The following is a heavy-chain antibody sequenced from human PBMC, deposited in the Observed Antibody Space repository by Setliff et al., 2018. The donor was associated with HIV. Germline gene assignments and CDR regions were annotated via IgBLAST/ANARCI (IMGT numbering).Heavy chain of an antibody. V-gene: IGHV4-4*07. CDR3: ARGPGAATGEAFDI. D-gene: IGHD7-27*01. CDR1: GGSITRSSYY. Sequence: PSETLSLTCTVSGGSITRSSYYWTWVRQPAGKGLEWIGRMYGETNYNPSLKSRVTLSIDTSKNQFSLKLSSVTAADTAVYYCARGPGAATGEAFDIWGPGTMVTVSS. J-gene: IGHJ3*02. CDR2: MYGET.